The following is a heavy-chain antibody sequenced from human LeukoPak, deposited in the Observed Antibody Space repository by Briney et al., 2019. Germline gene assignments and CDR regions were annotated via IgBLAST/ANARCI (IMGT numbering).Heavy chain of an antibody. Sequence: QTLSLTCAISGDSVSNNSAAWNWIRQSPSRGLEWLGRTYYRSEWCNDYAVSVRSRIIINPDTSKNQFSQQLNSVTPEDTAVYYCARGLTTWLDYWGQGTLVTASS. D-gene: IGHD2/OR15-2a*01. V-gene: IGHV6-1*01. CDR2: TYYRSEWCN. CDR3: ARGLTTWLDY. CDR1: GDSVSNNSAA. J-gene: IGHJ4*02.